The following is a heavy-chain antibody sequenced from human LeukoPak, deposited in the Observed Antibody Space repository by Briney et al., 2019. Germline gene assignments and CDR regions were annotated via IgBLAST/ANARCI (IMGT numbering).Heavy chain of an antibody. V-gene: IGHV3-33*01. D-gene: IGHD3-10*01. CDR1: GFTFSSYG. Sequence: WGSPRLSCAASGFTFSSYGMHWVRQAPGKGLEWVAVIWYDGSNKYYADSMNGRFTISRDNSKNTLYLQMNSLRAEDTAVYYCARGKGHGSGSSYYGMDVWGHGTTVSVSS. CDR3: ARGKGHGSGSSYYGMDV. CDR2: IWYDGSNK. J-gene: IGHJ6*02.